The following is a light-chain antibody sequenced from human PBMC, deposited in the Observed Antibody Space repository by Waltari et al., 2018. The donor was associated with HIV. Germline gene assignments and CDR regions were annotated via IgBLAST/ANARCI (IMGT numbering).Light chain of an antibody. J-gene: IGLJ3*02. V-gene: IGLV1-47*01. CDR1: SSVSGSNY. CDR2: RNN. Sequence: QSVLPQPPSASGTPGQRVTMSCSGSSSVSGSNYVYWYQQFPGTAPKLLIYRNNQRPLGVPDRFSGSKSGTLASLAISGLRSEDEADYYCAVWDDRLTTWVFGGGTKLTVL. CDR3: AVWDDRLTTWV.